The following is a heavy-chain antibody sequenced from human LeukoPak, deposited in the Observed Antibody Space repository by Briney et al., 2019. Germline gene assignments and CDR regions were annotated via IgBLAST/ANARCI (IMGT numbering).Heavy chain of an antibody. V-gene: IGHV1-46*01. J-gene: IGHJ5*02. CDR3: ARAGYSSFLDP. Sequence: ASVKVSCKASGYTFTSYYMHWVRQAPGQGLEWMGIINPSGGSTSYAQKFQGRVTMTRDMSTSTVYLELSSLRSEDTAVYYCARAGYSSFLDPWGQGTLVTVSS. D-gene: IGHD6-13*01. CDR2: INPSGGST. CDR1: GYTFTSYY.